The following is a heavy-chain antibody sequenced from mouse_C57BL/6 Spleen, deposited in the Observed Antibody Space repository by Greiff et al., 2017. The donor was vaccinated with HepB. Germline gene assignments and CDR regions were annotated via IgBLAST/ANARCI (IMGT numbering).Heavy chain of an antibody. CDR1: GYSITSGYY. CDR2: ISYDGSN. D-gene: IGHD1-1*01. V-gene: IGHV3-6*01. Sequence: EVQLVESGPGLVKPSQSLSLTCSVTGYSITSGYYWNWIRQFPGNKLEWMGYISYDGSNNYNPSLKNRISITRDTSKNQFFLKLNSVTTEDTATYYCARDGSSYLYAMDYWGQGTSVTVSS. J-gene: IGHJ4*01. CDR3: ARDGSSYLYAMDY.